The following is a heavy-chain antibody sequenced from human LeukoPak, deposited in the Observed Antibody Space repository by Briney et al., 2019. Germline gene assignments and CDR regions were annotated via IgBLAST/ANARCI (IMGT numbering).Heavy chain of an antibody. CDR1: GFTFSSNS. CDR3: ARWVGGSYDDAFDI. J-gene: IGHJ3*02. CDR2: ISSSSTTI. D-gene: IGHD1-26*01. Sequence: GGSLRLSSSASGFTFSSNSMMWVRQAPGKGLEWVSYISSSSTTIYYADSVKGRFTISRDNAKNSVYLQMNSLRAEDTAVYYCARWVGGSYDDAFDIWGQGTMVTVSS. V-gene: IGHV3-48*01.